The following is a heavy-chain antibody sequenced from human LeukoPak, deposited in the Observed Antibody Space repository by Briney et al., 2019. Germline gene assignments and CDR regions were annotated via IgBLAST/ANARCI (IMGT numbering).Heavy chain of an antibody. D-gene: IGHD3-3*01. CDR1: GGSISSYY. CDR3: ARDRYDFWSGYDYWYFDL. Sequence: PSETLSLTCTVSGGSISSYYWSWIRQPPGKGLEWIGYIYYSGSTNYNPSLKSRVTIPVDTSKNQFSLKLSSVTAADTAVYYCARDRYDFWSGYDYWYFDLWGRGTLVTVSS. V-gene: IGHV4-59*01. CDR2: IYYSGST. J-gene: IGHJ2*01.